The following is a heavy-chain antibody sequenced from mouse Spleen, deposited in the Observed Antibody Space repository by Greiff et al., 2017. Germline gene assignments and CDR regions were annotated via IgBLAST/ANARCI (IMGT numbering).Heavy chain of an antibody. CDR3: ARGGDGNYEDY. CDR2: IYPGDGDT. CDR1: GYTFTSYW. J-gene: IGHJ2*01. V-gene: IGHV1-87*01. D-gene: IGHD2-1*01. Sequence: VKLQESGAELARPGASVKLSCKASGYTFTSYWMQWVKQRPGQGLEWIGAIYPGDGDTRYTQKFKGKATLTADKSSSTAYMQLSSLASEDSAVYYCARGGDGNYEDYWGQGTTLTVSS.